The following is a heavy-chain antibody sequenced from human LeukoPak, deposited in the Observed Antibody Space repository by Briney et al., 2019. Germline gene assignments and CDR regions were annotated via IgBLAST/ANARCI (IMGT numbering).Heavy chain of an antibody. CDR2: IWFDGSNQ. Sequence: PGGSLRLSCEVSGIDFVNYGMHWVRQAPGKGLDWVSVIWFDGSNQYYADSVKGRFSISRDNSKNTLYLQMNSLRADDTAVYYCAGTRTGRSSYFFYYMDVWGKGTTVTVSS. CDR1: GIDFVNYG. V-gene: IGHV3-33*08. CDR3: AGTRTGRSSYFFYYMDV. J-gene: IGHJ6*03. D-gene: IGHD3-10*01.